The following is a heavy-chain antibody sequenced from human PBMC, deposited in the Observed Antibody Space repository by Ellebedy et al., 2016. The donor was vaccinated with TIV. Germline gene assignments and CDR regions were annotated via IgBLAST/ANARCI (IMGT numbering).Heavy chain of an antibody. Sequence: GESLKISCSASGFTFSSYAMHWVRQAPGKGLEYISAIVSNGDSTYYVNSVKGRFIISRDNSKNTLYLQMSSLRLEDTAVYYCVKAWGDWGQGTLVTVSS. D-gene: IGHD3-16*01. CDR2: IVSNGDST. J-gene: IGHJ4*02. CDR3: VKAWGD. CDR1: GFTFSSYA. V-gene: IGHV3-64D*06.